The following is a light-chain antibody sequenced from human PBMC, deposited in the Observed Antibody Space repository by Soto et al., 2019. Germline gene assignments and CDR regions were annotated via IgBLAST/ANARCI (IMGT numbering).Light chain of an antibody. J-gene: IGKJ5*01. Sequence: EIMMTQSPSTVSVSPGERVTLSCRASQSVSSNLVWYHQKPGQAPRLLIYGASTRATGIPARFSGSGSGTEFTLIISSLQSEDFAVYYCQQYNKWPPITFGQGTRLEIK. V-gene: IGKV3-15*01. CDR2: GAS. CDR1: QSVSSN. CDR3: QQYNKWPPIT.